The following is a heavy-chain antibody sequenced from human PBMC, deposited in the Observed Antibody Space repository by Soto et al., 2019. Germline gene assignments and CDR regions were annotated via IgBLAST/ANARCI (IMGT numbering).Heavy chain of an antibody. CDR1: GGSFSGYY. D-gene: IGHD4-17*01. J-gene: IGHJ4*02. CDR2: INHSGSS. V-gene: IGHV4-34*01. Sequence: PSETLSLTCAVYGGSFSGYYWSWIRQPPGKGLEWIGEINHSGSSNYNPSLKSRVTISVDTSKNQFSLRLSSVTAADTAVYYCARPRGQSTGMTNFDYWGQGTLVTVS. CDR3: ARPRGQSTGMTNFDY.